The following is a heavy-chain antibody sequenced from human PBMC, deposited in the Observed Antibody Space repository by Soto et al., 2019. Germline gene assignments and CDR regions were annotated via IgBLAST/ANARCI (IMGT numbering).Heavy chain of an antibody. J-gene: IGHJ6*02. V-gene: IGHV1-69*13. CDR2: IIPIFGTA. CDR1: GVTFSSYS. CDR3: ARDSPTVTTSPYYYYYGMDV. D-gene: IGHD4-4*01. Sequence: SLKVSCKASGVTFSSYSISWVRQAPVQGLEWMGGIIPIFGTANYAQKFQGRVTITADESTSTAYMELSSLRSEDTAVYYCARDSPTVTTSPYYYYYGMDVWGQGTTVTVSS.